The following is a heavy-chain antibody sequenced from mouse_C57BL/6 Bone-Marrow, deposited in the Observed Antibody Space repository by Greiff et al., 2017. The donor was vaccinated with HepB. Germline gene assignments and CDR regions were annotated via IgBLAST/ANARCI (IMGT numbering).Heavy chain of an antibody. V-gene: IGHV3-6*01. CDR3: AVIYYDYDGPYYYAMDY. Sequence: EVQLQESGPGLVKPSQSLSLTCSVTGYSITSGYYWNWIRQFPGNKLEWMGYISYDGSNNYNPSLKNRISITRDTSKNQFFLKLNSVTTEDTATYYCAVIYYDYDGPYYYAMDYWGQGTSVTVSS. J-gene: IGHJ4*01. D-gene: IGHD2-4*01. CDR1: GYSITSGYY. CDR2: ISYDGSN.